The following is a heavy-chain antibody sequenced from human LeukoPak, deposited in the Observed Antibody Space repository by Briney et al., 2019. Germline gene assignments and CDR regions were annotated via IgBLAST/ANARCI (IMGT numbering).Heavy chain of an antibody. CDR2: IKEDGTGK. J-gene: IGHJ6*02. D-gene: IGHD6-13*01. CDR1: GFTFSTYW. CDR3: AREIPQQLVAMDV. V-gene: IGHV3-7*04. Sequence: PGRPLRLSCAASGFTFSTYWMSWVRQAPGKGLEWLANIKEDGTGKNHVDSVKGRFTISRDNAKNSLYLQMNGLRAEDTAVYYCAREIPQQLVAMDVWGQGTTVTVSS.